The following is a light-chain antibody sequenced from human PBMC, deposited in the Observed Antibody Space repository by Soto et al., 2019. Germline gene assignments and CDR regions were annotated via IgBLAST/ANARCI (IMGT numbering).Light chain of an antibody. Sequence: EIVLTQSPATLSLPPGERATLSCRASQSVSSYSAWYQQKPGQAPRLLIYDASKRAAGIPARFSGRGSGTDFTLTISSLEPEDFAVYYCQQRFDWPLTFGGGTKVDIK. CDR3: QQRFDWPLT. CDR1: QSVSSY. CDR2: DAS. V-gene: IGKV3-11*01. J-gene: IGKJ4*01.